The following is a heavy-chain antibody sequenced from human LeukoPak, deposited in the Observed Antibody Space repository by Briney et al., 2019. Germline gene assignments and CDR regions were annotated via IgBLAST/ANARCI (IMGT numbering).Heavy chain of an antibody. CDR2: IYYSGST. CDR3: ARGPMSMIVVVQNGFDI. V-gene: IGHV4-39*01. D-gene: IGHD3-22*01. Sequence: PSETLSLTCTISGDSISSSNYYWGWIRQPPGKGLEWIGSIYYSGSTYYNPSLKSRVTISVDTSKNQFSLKLSSVTAADTAVYYCARGPMSMIVVVQNGFDIWGQGTMVTVSS. J-gene: IGHJ3*02. CDR1: GDSISSSNYY.